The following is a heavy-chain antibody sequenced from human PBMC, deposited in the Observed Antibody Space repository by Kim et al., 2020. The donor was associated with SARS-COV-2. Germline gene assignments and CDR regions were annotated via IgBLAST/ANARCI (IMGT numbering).Heavy chain of an antibody. CDR3: AKSFSGSYFGYDY. V-gene: IGHV3-30*18. Sequence: GGSLRLSCAASGFTFNTYGMHWVRQAPGKGLEWVAVISYDGSNKYYADSVKGRFTISTDNSKNTLYLQMNSLRIEDTAVYYCAKSFSGSYFGYDYWGQGTLLTVSS. J-gene: IGHJ4*02. CDR2: ISYDGSNK. CDR1: GFTFNTYG. D-gene: IGHD1-26*01.